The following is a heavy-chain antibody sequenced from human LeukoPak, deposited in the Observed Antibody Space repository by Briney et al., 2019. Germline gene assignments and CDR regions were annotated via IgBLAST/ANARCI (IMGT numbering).Heavy chain of an antibody. CDR2: IWYDGSNK. J-gene: IGHJ5*02. D-gene: IGHD6-19*01. CDR3: ARELIAVAGTGSFDP. Sequence: GGSLRLSCAASGFTFSSYGMHWVRQAPGKGLEWVAVIWYDGSNKYYADSVKGRFTISRDNSKNTLYLRMNSLRAEDTAVYYCARELIAVAGTGSFDPWGQGTLVAVSS. CDR1: GFTFSSYG. V-gene: IGHV3-33*08.